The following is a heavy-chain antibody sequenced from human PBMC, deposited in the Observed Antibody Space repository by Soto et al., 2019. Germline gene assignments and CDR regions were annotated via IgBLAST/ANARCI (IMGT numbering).Heavy chain of an antibody. J-gene: IGHJ4*02. V-gene: IGHV2-5*02. CDR1: GFSLKTPGVA. CDR2: VSWDDEK. Sequence: QITLRESGPSLVKPTQTLTLTCSFSGFSLKTPGVAVGWVRQPPGKALEWLALVSWDDEKRYNPSLRGRVTISKDTPRNQVVLTMINVDPLDTVTYFCAHRPAANSGYDLAYWGQGSLVLVSS. D-gene: IGHD5-12*01. CDR3: AHRPAANSGYDLAY.